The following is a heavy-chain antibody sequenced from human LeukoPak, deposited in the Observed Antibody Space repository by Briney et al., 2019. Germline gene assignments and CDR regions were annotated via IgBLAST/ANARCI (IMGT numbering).Heavy chain of an antibody. Sequence: GGSLRLSCAASGFTFTSSAMTWVRQAPGRGLEWVSTISGGDDKTYYADSVKGRFTISRDNSENTLYLQMNSLRAEDTAVYYCAKDSPTYGDYVQDVWGQGTTVTVSS. V-gene: IGHV3-23*01. CDR1: GFTFTSSA. CDR3: AKDSPTYGDYVQDV. J-gene: IGHJ6*02. D-gene: IGHD4-17*01. CDR2: ISGGDDKT.